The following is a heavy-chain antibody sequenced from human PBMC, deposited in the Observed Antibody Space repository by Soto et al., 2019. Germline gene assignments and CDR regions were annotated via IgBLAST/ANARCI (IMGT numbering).Heavy chain of an antibody. CDR2: IYYSGST. CDR3: ARAYCSGGSCYSRVFDH. Sequence: SETLSLTCTVSGGSINNYFWNWIRQPPGKGLEWIGYIYYSGSTNYNPSLKSRVTISVDTSKSHFSLILNSLTAADTAVYYCARAYCSGGSCYSRVFDHWGQGNLVTVSS. D-gene: IGHD2-15*01. CDR1: GGSINNYF. V-gene: IGHV4-59*01. J-gene: IGHJ4*02.